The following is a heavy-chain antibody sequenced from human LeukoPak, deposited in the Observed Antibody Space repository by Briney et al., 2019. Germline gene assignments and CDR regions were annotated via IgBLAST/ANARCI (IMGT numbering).Heavy chain of an antibody. V-gene: IGHV1-69-2*01. D-gene: IGHD3-22*01. CDR2: VDPEDGET. CDR3: ATVREGNYYDSSGYWPTLDY. CDR1: GYTLTDYY. Sequence: ASVTVSCKVSGYTLTDYYMHWVQQAPGKGLEWMGLVDPEDGETIYAEKFQGRVTITADTSTDTAYMELSSLRSEDTAVYYCATVREGNYYDSSGYWPTLDYWGQGTLVTVSS. J-gene: IGHJ4*02.